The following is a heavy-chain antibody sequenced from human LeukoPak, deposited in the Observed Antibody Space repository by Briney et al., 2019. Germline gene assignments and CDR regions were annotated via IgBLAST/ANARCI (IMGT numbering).Heavy chain of an antibody. V-gene: IGHV4-30-4*08. Sequence: SETMSLTCTVSGGSISSGDYYWSWIRQPPGKGLEWIGYIYYSGSTYYNPSLKSRVTISVDTSKNQFSLKLSSVTAADTAVYHCARRTGPWDAFDIWGQGTMVTVSS. CDR1: GGSISSGDYY. J-gene: IGHJ3*02. CDR3: ARRTGPWDAFDI. D-gene: IGHD1/OR15-1a*01. CDR2: IYYSGST.